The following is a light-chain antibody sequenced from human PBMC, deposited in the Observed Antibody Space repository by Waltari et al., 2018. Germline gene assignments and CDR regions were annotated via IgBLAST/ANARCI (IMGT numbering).Light chain of an antibody. CDR2: GTS. V-gene: IGKV3-20*01. CDR1: QTISSIS. CDR3: QQYDGSTVT. J-gene: IGKJ4*01. Sequence: VLTQSPGTLSLSPGEGAALSCRAIQTISSISLTWYQQKPGQAPSLLIYGTSSRATGIPDRFSGSGSGTDFTLTIRGLDPEDFAVYYCQQYDGSTVTFGGGTKVEVK.